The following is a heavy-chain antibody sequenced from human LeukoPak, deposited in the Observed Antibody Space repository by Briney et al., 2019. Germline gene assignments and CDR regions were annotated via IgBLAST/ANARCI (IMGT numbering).Heavy chain of an antibody. Sequence: SETLSLTCTVSTYSISSGFSWGWIRPSPGKGLEWVVSLYHSGTTYYNPSLKSRVTLLVDMSKNHFSLKLNSVTAADTAVYYCARRTGDRPDIWGQGTKVTVSS. D-gene: IGHD7-27*01. V-gene: IGHV4-38-2*02. CDR1: TYSISSGFS. CDR3: ARRTGDRPDI. CDR2: LYHSGTT. J-gene: IGHJ3*02.